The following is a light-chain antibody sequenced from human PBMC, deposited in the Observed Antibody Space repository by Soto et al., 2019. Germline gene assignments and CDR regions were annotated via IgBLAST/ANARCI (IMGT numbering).Light chain of an antibody. CDR1: SSDVGGYKY. Sequence: QSVLTQPASVSGSPGQSITISCTGTSSDVGGYKYVPWYQQHPGKAPKLIIYEVSNRPSGVSYRFSGSKSGNTASRIISGLQAEDEADYCCSSYGSGNARLCGSGTKVTVL. CDR3: SSYGSGNARL. CDR2: EVS. J-gene: IGLJ1*01. V-gene: IGLV2-14*01.